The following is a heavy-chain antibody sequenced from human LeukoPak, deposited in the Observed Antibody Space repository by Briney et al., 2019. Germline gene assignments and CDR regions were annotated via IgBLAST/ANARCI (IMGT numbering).Heavy chain of an antibody. CDR1: GFTFSDYH. CDR3: TRDGDTSGYSD. CDR2: INQDGGKT. V-gene: IGHV3-7*01. Sequence: GGSLRLSCAASGFTFSDYHMGWVRQGPWKGLEWVANINQDGGKTYYVDSVKGRFTISRDNAKNSLYLQMNSLRAEDTAVYYCTRDGDTSGYSDWGQGTLVTVSS. J-gene: IGHJ4*02. D-gene: IGHD3-22*01.